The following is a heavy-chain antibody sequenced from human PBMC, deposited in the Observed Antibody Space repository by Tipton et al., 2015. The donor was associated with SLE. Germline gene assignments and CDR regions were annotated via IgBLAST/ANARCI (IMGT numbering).Heavy chain of an antibody. D-gene: IGHD3-10*01. J-gene: IGHJ6*03. V-gene: IGHV4-31*03. CDR1: GGSISSDDYY. Sequence: TLSLTCTVSGGSISSDDYYWTWIRQHPGKGLEWIGYIYYSGTTYYNPSLKSRVTMSVDTSKNQFSLKLRSVTAADAAVYYCARGVRYYASGTYPYFYYFMDIWGKGTTVTVSS. CDR3: ARGVRYYASGTYPYFYYFMDI. CDR2: IYYSGTT.